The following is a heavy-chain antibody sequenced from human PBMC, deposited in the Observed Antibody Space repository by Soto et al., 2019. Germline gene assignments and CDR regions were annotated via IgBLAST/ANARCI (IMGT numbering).Heavy chain of an antibody. CDR2: ISGSGGST. V-gene: IGHV3-23*01. D-gene: IGHD1-26*01. Sequence: GSLRLSCAASGFTFSSYAMSWVRQAPGKGLEWVSAISGSGGSTYYADSVKGRFTISRDNAKSTLYLQMNSLRAEDSARYYCARQTGLGATNYWGRGTLVTVSS. CDR3: ARQTGLGATNY. J-gene: IGHJ4*02. CDR1: GFTFSSYA.